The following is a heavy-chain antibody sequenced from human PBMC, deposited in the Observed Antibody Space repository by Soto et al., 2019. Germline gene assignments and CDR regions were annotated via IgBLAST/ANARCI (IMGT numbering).Heavy chain of an antibody. J-gene: IGHJ4*02. V-gene: IGHV2-5*02. D-gene: IGHD3-10*01. CDR3: AHHNSYASGSIY. CDR1: GFSLNTRGVG. Sequence: QITLKESGPTLVKPTQTLTLTCAFSGFSLNTRGVGVGWIRQPPGKALQWLALIYWDNDKRYSPSLKSRLTIXKXXPKTHVVLMTTDMDPVDPATYYCAHHNSYASGSIYWGQGTLVTVSS. CDR2: IYWDNDK.